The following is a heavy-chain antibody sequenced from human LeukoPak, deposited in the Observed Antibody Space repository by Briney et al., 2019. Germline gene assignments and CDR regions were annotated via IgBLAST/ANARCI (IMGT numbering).Heavy chain of an antibody. J-gene: IGHJ3*02. V-gene: IGHV1-8*01. CDR2: MNPNTGNT. D-gene: IGHD1-26*01. Sequence: GASVKVSCKASGYIFTRYDINWVRQATGQGLEWMGWMNPNTGNTGYAQKFQGRVTMTRNTSITTAYMELSSLRSDDTAVYYCARDHLPAWELLGSFDAFDIWGQGTMVTVSS. CDR1: GYIFTRYD. CDR3: ARDHLPAWELLGSFDAFDI.